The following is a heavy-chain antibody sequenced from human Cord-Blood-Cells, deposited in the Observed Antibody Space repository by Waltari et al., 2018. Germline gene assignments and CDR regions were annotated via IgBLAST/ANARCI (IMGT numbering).Heavy chain of an antibody. Sequence: EVQLVESGGGLVKPGGSLRLSCAASGFTFSSYSMTWVRQAPGKGLEWVSSISSISSYIYYADSVKGRFTIARDNAKNSLYLQMNSLRAEDTAVYYCARDKAYYFDYWGQGTLVTVSS. J-gene: IGHJ4*02. CDR3: ARDKAYYFDY. V-gene: IGHV3-21*01. CDR1: GFTFSSYS. CDR2: ISSISSYI.